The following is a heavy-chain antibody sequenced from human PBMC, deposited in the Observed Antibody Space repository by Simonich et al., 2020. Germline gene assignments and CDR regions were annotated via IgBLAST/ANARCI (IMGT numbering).Heavy chain of an antibody. CDR3: ARGGLGHWYFDL. J-gene: IGHJ2*01. CDR1: GYTFTGSY. Sequence: QVQLVPSGAEVKKPGASVNVSCKVSGYTFTGSYMTWVRQAPGQGLEWMGWINPKSGGTNYAQKFQGRVTMTSETSISTAYMELSRLRSDDTAVYYCARGGLGHWYFDLWGRGTLVTVSS. CDR2: INPKSGGT. D-gene: IGHD6-25*01. V-gene: IGHV1-2*02.